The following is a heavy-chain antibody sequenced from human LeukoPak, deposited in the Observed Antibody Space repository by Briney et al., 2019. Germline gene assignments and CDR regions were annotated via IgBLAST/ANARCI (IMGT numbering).Heavy chain of an antibody. CDR2: ISYDGSNK. CDR1: GFTFSSYA. Sequence: GGSLRLSCAASGFTFSSYAMHWVRQAPGKGLEWVAVISYDGSNKYYADSVKGRFTISRDNSKNTLYLQMNSLRAEDTAVYCCARDRYYYDSSGYYFRYWGQGTLVTVSS. CDR3: ARDRYYYDSSGYYFRY. V-gene: IGHV3-30*04. D-gene: IGHD3-22*01. J-gene: IGHJ4*02.